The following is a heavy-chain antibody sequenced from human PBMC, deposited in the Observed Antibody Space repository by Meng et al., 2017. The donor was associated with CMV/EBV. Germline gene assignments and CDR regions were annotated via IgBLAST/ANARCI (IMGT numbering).Heavy chain of an antibody. CDR3: ARVIVGASPSFGY. CDR1: GYTFTGYY. CDR2: INPNNGGT. V-gene: IGHV1-2*02. D-gene: IGHD1-26*01. Sequence: ASVKVSCKASGYTFTGYYMHWVRQAPGQGLEWMGWINPNNGGTNYAQKFQGRVTMTRDTSISTAYMELSRLRSDDTAVYYCARVIVGASPSFGYWGQGTLVTVSS. J-gene: IGHJ4*02.